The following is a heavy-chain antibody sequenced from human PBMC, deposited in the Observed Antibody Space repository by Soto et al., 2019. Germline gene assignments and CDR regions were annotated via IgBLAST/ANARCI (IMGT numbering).Heavy chain of an antibody. J-gene: IGHJ6*02. CDR3: AREGGGDTAMVHYYYYGMDV. CDR2: IYYTDKN. D-gene: IGHD5-18*01. V-gene: IGHV4-39*07. Sequence: SETLSLTCTVSGGSVSSNSYSWGWIRQSPGKGLEWIATIYYTDKNNYNPSLMSRVTISVDTSKNQFSLKLSSVTAADTAVYYCAREGGGDTAMVHYYYYGMDVWGQGTTVTVSS. CDR1: GGSVSSNSYS.